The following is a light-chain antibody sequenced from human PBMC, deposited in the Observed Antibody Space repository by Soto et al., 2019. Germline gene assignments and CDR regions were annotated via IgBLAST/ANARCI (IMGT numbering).Light chain of an antibody. V-gene: IGKV1-5*03. J-gene: IGKJ1*01. Sequence: DIQMTQSPSTLSASVGDRVTITCRASQSVSSWLAWYQQKPGKAPKVLIYRASTLETGVPSRFSGSGSGTEFTITISSLQHDDFAIYYCQQYQTYWSFGQGTNVEIK. CDR3: QQYQTYWS. CDR1: QSVSSW. CDR2: RAS.